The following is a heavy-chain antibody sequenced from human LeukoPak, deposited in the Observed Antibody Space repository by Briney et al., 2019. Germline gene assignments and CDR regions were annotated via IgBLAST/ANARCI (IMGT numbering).Heavy chain of an antibody. Sequence: SVKVSCKASGGTFNNYAYNWVRQAPGQGLEWMGGIIPVFGAPNYTQKFQGRVTITTDETTSTAYMDLSSLRSEDTAVYYCARGGGAAAGKTYDYYYMDVWGKGTTVTVSS. D-gene: IGHD6-13*01. J-gene: IGHJ6*03. V-gene: IGHV1-69*05. CDR2: IIPVFGAP. CDR1: GGTFNNYA. CDR3: ARGGGAAAGKTYDYYYMDV.